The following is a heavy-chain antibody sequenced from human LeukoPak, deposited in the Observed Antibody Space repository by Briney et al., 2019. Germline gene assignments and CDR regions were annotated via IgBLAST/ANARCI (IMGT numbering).Heavy chain of an antibody. D-gene: IGHD3-22*01. V-gene: IGHV3-23*01. Sequence: QAGGSLRLSCAASGFTFSSYAMSWVRQAPGKGLEWVSSISGSGVSTYYAYADSVKGRFTISRDNSKNTLYLQMNSLRAEDTAVYYCAKTPILNYDTSGSDYWGQGTLVTVSS. J-gene: IGHJ4*02. CDR2: ISGSGVST. CDR1: GFTFSSYA. CDR3: AKTPILNYDTSGSDY.